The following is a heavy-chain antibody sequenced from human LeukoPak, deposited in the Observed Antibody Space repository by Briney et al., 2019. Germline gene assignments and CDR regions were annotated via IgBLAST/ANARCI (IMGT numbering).Heavy chain of an antibody. CDR2: IIPIFGTA. CDR1: GGTFSSYA. V-gene: IGHV1-69*13. CDR3: ARDLGYCSSTSCRNPDV. J-gene: IGHJ6*04. D-gene: IGHD2-2*01. Sequence: ASVKVSCKASGGTFSSYAISWVRQAPGQGLEWMGGIIPIFGTANYAQKFQGRVTITADESTSTAYIELSSLRSEDTAVYYCARDLGYCSSTSCRNPDVWGKGTTVTVSS.